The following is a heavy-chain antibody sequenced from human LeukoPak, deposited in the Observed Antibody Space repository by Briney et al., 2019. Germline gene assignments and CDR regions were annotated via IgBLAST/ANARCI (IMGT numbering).Heavy chain of an antibody. CDR1: GFTFSSYA. CDR2: ISGSGGST. CDR3: ASVWDGYKTHTDY. Sequence: GGSLRLSCAASGFTFSSYAMSWVRQAPGKGLEWVSAISGSGGSTYYADSVKGRFTISRDNSKNTLYLQMNSLRAEDTAVYYCASVWDGYKTHTDYWGQGTLVTVSS. D-gene: IGHD5-24*01. J-gene: IGHJ4*02. V-gene: IGHV3-23*01.